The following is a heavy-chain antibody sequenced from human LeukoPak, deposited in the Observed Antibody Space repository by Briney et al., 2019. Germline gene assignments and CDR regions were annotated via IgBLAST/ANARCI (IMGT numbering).Heavy chain of an antibody. CDR1: GYTFTSYG. CDR3: ARDQTRILYPTVPYYMDV. CDR2: ISAYNGNT. V-gene: IGHV1-18*01. Sequence: GASVKVSCKASGYTFTSYGISWVRQAPGQGLEWMGWISAYNGNTNYAQKLQGRVTMTTDTSTSTAYMELRSLRSDNTAVYYCARDQTRILYPTVPYYMDVWGKGTTVTVSS. J-gene: IGHJ6*03. D-gene: IGHD2-8*01.